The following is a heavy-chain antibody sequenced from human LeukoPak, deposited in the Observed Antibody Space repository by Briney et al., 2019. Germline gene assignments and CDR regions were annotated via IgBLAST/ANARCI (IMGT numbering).Heavy chain of an antibody. V-gene: IGHV4-34*01. Sequence: PSETLSLTFAVYGGSFSGYYWSWIRQPPGKGLEWIGEINHNGSTNYNPSLKSRVTISVDTSKNQFSLKLSSETAADTAVYYCARSPVGATWGFDYWGQGTLVTVSS. CDR3: ARSPVGATWGFDY. J-gene: IGHJ4*02. D-gene: IGHD1-26*01. CDR2: INHNGST. CDR1: GGSFSGYY.